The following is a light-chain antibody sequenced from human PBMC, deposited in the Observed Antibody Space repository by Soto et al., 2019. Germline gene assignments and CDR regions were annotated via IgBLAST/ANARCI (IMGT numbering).Light chain of an antibody. CDR3: QQHNVWPAT. Sequence: EIVLTQSPATLSVSPGEIFTLYFSASQSVRSNLAWYQQKPGQAPRLLIYEASTRATGVPARFSGSGSGTEFTLTISSLQSEDFAVYYCQQHNVWPATFGQGTKVDIK. CDR2: EAS. J-gene: IGKJ1*01. V-gene: IGKV3-15*01. CDR1: QSVRSN.